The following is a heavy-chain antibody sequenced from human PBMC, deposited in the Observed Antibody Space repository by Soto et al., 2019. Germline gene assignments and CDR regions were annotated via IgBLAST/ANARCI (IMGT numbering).Heavy chain of an antibody. Sequence: QVRLVQSGAEVKKPGASVKVSCKASGYTFITHGISWVRQAPGQGLEWMGRISAYNGDTKYAQKFQGRVTLTTDKSTTTAYMEMRSLRSDDTAVYYCARDGTGGVLGLHKYYYVDVWGEGTTVTVSS. D-gene: IGHD2-8*02. V-gene: IGHV1-18*01. CDR3: ARDGTGGVLGLHKYYYVDV. CDR2: ISAYNGDT. CDR1: GYTFITHG. J-gene: IGHJ6*03.